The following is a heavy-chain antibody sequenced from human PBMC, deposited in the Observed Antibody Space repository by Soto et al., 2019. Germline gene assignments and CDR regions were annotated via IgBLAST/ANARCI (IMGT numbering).Heavy chain of an antibody. J-gene: IGHJ4*02. CDR3: ARALTKWLVHSPPDY. D-gene: IGHD6-19*01. CDR2: ISYDGSNK. CDR1: GFTFSSYA. V-gene: IGHV3-30-3*01. Sequence: QVQLVESGGGVVQPGRSLRLSCAASGFTFSSYAMHWVRQAPGKGLEWVAVISYDGSNKYYADSVKGRFTISRDNSKNPLYLQMNSLRAEDTAVYYCARALTKWLVHSPPDYWGQGTLVTVSS.